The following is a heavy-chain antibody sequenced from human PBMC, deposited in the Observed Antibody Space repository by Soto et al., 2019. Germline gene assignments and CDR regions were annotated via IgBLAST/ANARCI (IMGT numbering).Heavy chain of an antibody. D-gene: IGHD6-13*01. J-gene: IGHJ4*02. CDR2: IYPGDSDT. V-gene: IGHV5-51*01. CDR3: ARHGAGFDY. Sequence: PGESLKISCKHSGFNFPTFWIAWVRQMPGKGLEWMGIIYPGDSDTKYSPSFQGQVTISADKSISTAFLQWSSLKASDTAMYYCARHGAGFDYWGQGTLVTVSS. CDR1: GFNFPTFW.